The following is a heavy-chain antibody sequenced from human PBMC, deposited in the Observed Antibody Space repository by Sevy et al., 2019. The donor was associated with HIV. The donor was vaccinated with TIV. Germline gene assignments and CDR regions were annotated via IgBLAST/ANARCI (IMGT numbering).Heavy chain of an antibody. CDR3: ARHLRYNWNFGDYFDY. Sequence: SETLSLTCTVSGGSISSSSYYWGWIRQPPGKGLEWIGSIYYSGSTYYNPSLKSRVTISVDTSKNQFYLKLSSVTAADTAVYYCARHLRYNWNFGDYFDYWGQGTLVTVSS. CDR1: GGSISSSSYY. CDR2: IYYSGST. V-gene: IGHV4-39*01. J-gene: IGHJ4*02. D-gene: IGHD1-7*01.